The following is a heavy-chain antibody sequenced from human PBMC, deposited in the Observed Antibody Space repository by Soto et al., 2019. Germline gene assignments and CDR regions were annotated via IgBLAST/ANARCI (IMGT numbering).Heavy chain of an antibody. CDR2: VFHSGNA. CDR3: ARAHAPTLPFDF. CDR1: GGSMRNVY. Sequence: SETLSLTCSVSGGSMRNVYWSWIRQPPGKGLEWIGFVFHSGNAKYNPSLQSRVSISIDTSKNQVSLSLESVTAADTAVYFCARAHAPTLPFDFWGQGTLVTVSS. D-gene: IGHD2-2*01. V-gene: IGHV4-59*01. J-gene: IGHJ4*02.